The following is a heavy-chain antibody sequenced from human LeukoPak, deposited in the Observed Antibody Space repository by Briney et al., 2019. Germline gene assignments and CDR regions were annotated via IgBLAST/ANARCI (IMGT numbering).Heavy chain of an antibody. V-gene: IGHV1-69*13. Sequence: ASVKVSCKASGGTFSSYAISWVRQAPGQGLEWMGGIIPIFGTANYAQKFQGRVTITADESTSTAYMELSSLRSEDTAVCYCARGDMGDDAFDIWGQGTMVTVSS. CDR2: IIPIFGTA. CDR3: ARGDMGDDAFDI. D-gene: IGHD2-21*02. J-gene: IGHJ3*02. CDR1: GGTFSSYA.